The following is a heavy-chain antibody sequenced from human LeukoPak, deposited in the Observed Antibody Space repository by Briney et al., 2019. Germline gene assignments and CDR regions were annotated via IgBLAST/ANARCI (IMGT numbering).Heavy chain of an antibody. CDR1: GFTFNTYG. CDR3: ARDWGMGYGYGAIDY. D-gene: IGHD5-18*01. Sequence: GGSLRLSCAASGFTFNTYGIHWLRQAPGKGLEWVAVIWYDGSEKYYADSMKGRFTISRDNSKNAVYLQMDSLRGEDTAVYYCARDWGMGYGYGAIDYWGQGALVTVSS. J-gene: IGHJ4*02. V-gene: IGHV3-33*01. CDR2: IWYDGSEK.